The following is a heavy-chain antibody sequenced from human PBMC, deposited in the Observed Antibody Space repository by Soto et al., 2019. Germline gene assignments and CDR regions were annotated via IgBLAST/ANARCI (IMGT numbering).Heavy chain of an antibody. CDR2: IWYDGSNK. D-gene: IGHD3-3*01. CDR1: GFTFSSYG. Sequence: GGSLRLSCAASGFTFSSYGMHWVRQAPGKGLEWVAVIWYDGSNKYYADSVKGRFTISRDNSKNTLYLQMNSLRAEDTAVYYCARGGDYDFWSGYSGRLDYWGQGTPVTVSS. V-gene: IGHV3-33*01. J-gene: IGHJ4*02. CDR3: ARGGDYDFWSGYSGRLDY.